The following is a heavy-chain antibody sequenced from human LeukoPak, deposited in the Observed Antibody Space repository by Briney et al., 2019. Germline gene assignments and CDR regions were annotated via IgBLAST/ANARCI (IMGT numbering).Heavy chain of an antibody. J-gene: IGHJ4*02. CDR2: INPNRGGT. Sequence: ASVKVSCKASGYTFTGYYMHWVRQAPGQGLEWMGWINPNRGGTNYAQKFQGRVTMTRDTSITTAYTDLSRLTYDGTAVYYCARQKWESSGWVEYWGQGTLVTVSS. D-gene: IGHD6-19*01. CDR3: ARQKWESSGWVEY. CDR1: GYTFTGYY. V-gene: IGHV1-2*02.